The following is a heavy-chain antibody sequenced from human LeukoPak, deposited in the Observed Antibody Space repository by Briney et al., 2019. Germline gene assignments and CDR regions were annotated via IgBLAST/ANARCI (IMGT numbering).Heavy chain of an antibody. Sequence: GGSLRLSCVASGFMFSNYAMHWVRQAPGKGLEWVAVISYDGNLKHYADSVQGRFTISRDNPKNTLYLEMKSLRPEDTAVYYCXXXXXXXXXGYFDHWGQGTLVTVVS. D-gene: IGHD2-15*01. J-gene: IGHJ4*02. CDR1: GFMFSNYA. CDR2: ISYDGNLK. V-gene: IGHV3-30*03. CDR3: XXXXXXXXXGYFDH.